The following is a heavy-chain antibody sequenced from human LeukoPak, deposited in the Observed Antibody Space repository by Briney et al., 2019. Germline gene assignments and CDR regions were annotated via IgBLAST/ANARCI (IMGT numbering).Heavy chain of an antibody. CDR3: ARGGNQLLFGWFDP. V-gene: IGHV4-4*07. Sequence: SETLSLTCTVSGGSISSYYWSWIRQPAGKGLEWIGRIYTSGTTNYNPSLKSRVTMPVDTSKNQFSLKLSSVTAADTAVYYCARGGNQLLFGWFDPWGQGTLVTVSS. CDR2: IYTSGTT. J-gene: IGHJ5*02. CDR1: GGSISSYY. D-gene: IGHD2-2*01.